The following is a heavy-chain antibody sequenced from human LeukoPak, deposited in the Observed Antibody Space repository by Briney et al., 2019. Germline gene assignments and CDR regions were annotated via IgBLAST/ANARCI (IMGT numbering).Heavy chain of an antibody. J-gene: IGHJ4*02. CDR1: GFTFSSYT. CDR2: ISWNSGDI. Sequence: PGGSLRLSCAASGFTFSSYTMNWVRQAPGKGLEWVSGISWNSGDIGYADSVKGRFTISRDNAKNSLYLQLNSLRDEDTALYYCVKVYGFSYGYIDYWGQGTLVTVSS. V-gene: IGHV3-9*01. D-gene: IGHD5-18*01. CDR3: VKVYGFSYGYIDY.